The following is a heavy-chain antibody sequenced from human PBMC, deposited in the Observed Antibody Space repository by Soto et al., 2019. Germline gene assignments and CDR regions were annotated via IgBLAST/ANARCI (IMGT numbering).Heavy chain of an antibody. CDR2: TYWDDDN. Sequence: SGPKPGSQKQPLTKNCTSPGFSNKKKRVGVGWIRQPPGKALEWLAFTYWDDDNRYNPSLKSRLTVAKDASKSQVVLLMTSMDPVDTATYYCAHRRGGYNWDDGYFDYWGQGTQVTVSS. CDR1: GFSNKKKRVG. CDR3: AHRRGGYNWDDGYFDY. V-gene: IGHV2-5*02. J-gene: IGHJ4*02. D-gene: IGHD1-20*01.